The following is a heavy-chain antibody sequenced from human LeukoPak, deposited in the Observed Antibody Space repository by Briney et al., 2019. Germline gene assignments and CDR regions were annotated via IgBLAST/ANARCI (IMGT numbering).Heavy chain of an antibody. CDR2: VSAYIANT. D-gene: IGHD2-15*01. Sequence: ASVKVSCKTSGYTFSSYGISWVRQAPGQGLEWMGWVSAYIANTNHAQKFQGRVSMTTDTSTNTAYMELRRLTSDDTAVYYCARKGRYCSGGSCYDYWGQGTQVTVPS. CDR3: ARKGRYCSGGSCYDY. CDR1: GYTFSSYG. J-gene: IGHJ4*02. V-gene: IGHV1-18*01.